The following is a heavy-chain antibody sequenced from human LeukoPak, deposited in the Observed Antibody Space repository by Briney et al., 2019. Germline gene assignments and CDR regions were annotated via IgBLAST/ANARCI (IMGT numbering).Heavy chain of an antibody. D-gene: IGHD3-22*01. V-gene: IGHV3-15*01. CDR1: GFSFSDYY. Sequence: GGSLRLSCAASGFSFSDYYMSWVRQAPGKGLEWVGRIKSKTDGGTTDYAAPVKGRFTISRDDSKNTLYLQMNSLKTEDTAVYYCTTVLTSYDSSGYYCFDYWGQGTLVTVSS. CDR2: IKSKTDGGTT. J-gene: IGHJ4*02. CDR3: TTVLTSYDSSGYYCFDY.